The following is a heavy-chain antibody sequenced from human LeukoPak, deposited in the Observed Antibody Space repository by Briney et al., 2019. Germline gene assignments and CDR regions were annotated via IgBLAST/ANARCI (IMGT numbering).Heavy chain of an antibody. V-gene: IGHV3-48*03. CDR3: ARGDDYGDLTSPPPPQLFDY. CDR1: GFTFSSYE. D-gene: IGHD4-17*01. Sequence: GGSLRLSCAASGFTFSSYEMNWVRQAPGKGLEWVSYISSSGSTIYCADSVKGRFTISRDNAKNSLYLQMNSLRAEDTAVYYCARGDDYGDLTSPPPPQLFDYWGQGTLVTVSS. CDR2: ISSSGSTI. J-gene: IGHJ4*02.